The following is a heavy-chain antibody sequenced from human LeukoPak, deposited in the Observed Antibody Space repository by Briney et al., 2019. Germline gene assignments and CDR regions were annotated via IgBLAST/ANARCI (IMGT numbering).Heavy chain of an antibody. J-gene: IGHJ4*02. D-gene: IGHD3-10*01. CDR1: GFTFSSYA. V-gene: IGHV3-23*01. CDR3: ARTPSGSYSKYYFDY. Sequence: GGSLRLSCTTSGFTFSSYALSWVRQAPGKGLEWVSGIRVSGSTYYPDSVTGRFTISRDNSKNTLYLQMNSLRAEDTAVYYCARTPSGSYSKYYFDYWGQGTLVTVSS. CDR2: IRVSGST.